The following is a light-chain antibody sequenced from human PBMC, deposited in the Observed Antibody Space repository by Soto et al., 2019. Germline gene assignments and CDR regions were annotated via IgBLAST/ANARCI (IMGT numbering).Light chain of an antibody. CDR3: SSYTSSSTRV. J-gene: IGLJ1*01. Sequence: QSVLTQPASVSGSPGQSITISCTGTSSDVGGYNYVSWYQQHPGKAPKVMIYDVSDWPSGVSNRFSGSKSGNTASLTISGLQAEDEADYYCSSYTSSSTRVFGTGTKVTVL. CDR1: SSDVGGYNY. CDR2: DVS. V-gene: IGLV2-14*01.